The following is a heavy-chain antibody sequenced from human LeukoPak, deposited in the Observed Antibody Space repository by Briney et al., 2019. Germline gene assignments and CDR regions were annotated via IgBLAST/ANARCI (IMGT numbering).Heavy chain of an antibody. Sequence: GGSLRLSCAASGFTFSNFLMTWVRQAPGKGPEWVSAISGSGGDTYYADSVKGRFTISRDNSKNTLYLQMSSLRAEDTAVYYCAKKGATTGEFDYWGQGTLVTVSS. CDR3: AKKGATTGEFDY. CDR1: GFTFSNFL. V-gene: IGHV3-23*01. D-gene: IGHD1-26*01. CDR2: ISGSGGDT. J-gene: IGHJ4*02.